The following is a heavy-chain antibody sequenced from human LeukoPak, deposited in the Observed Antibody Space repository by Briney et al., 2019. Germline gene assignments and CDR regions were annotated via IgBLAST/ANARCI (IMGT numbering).Heavy chain of an antibody. CDR3: ARDGRYCSSTSCLYYYYGMDV. CDR2: ISYGGSNK. CDR1: GFTFSSYA. Sequence: PGGSLRLSCAASGFTFSSYAMHWVRQAPGKGLEWVAVISYGGSNKYYADSVKGRFTISRDNSKNTLYLQMNSLRAEDTAVYYCARDGRYCSSTSCLYYYYGMDVWGKGTTVTVSS. J-gene: IGHJ6*04. D-gene: IGHD2-2*01. V-gene: IGHV3-30*04.